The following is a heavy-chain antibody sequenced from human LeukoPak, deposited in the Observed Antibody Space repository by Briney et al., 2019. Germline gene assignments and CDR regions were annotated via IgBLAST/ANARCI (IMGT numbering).Heavy chain of an antibody. CDR2: INHSGST. J-gene: IGHJ6*04. CDR3: ARWPAGVRYYYYGMDV. V-gene: IGHV4-34*01. D-gene: IGHD1-14*01. Sequence: ETSETLSLTCAVYGGSFSGYYWSWIRQPPGKGLEWIGEINHSGSTNYNPSLKSRVTISVDTSKNQFCLKLSSVTAADTAVYYCARWPAGVRYYYYGMDVWGKGTTVTVSS. CDR1: GGSFSGYY.